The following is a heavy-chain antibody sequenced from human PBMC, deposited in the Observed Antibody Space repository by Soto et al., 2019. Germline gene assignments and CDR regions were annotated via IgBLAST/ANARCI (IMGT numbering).Heavy chain of an antibody. J-gene: IGHJ4*02. CDR1: GFTFSSYA. Sequence: GGSLRLSFAASGFTFSSYAMSWVRQAPGKGLEWVSAISGSGGSTYYADSVKGRFTISRDNSKNTLYLQMNSLRAEETAVYYCAKDNPMITFGGVIVIANYFDYWGQGTLVTVSS. V-gene: IGHV3-23*01. CDR2: ISGSGGST. CDR3: AKDNPMITFGGVIVIANYFDY. D-gene: IGHD3-16*02.